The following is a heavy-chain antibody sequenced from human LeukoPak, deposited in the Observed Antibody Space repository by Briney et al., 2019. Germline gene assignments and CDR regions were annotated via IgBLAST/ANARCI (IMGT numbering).Heavy chain of an antibody. V-gene: IGHV3-23*01. CDR1: GFTFSTCA. CDR3: VKEPRGYSFSFDI. J-gene: IGHJ3*02. CDR2: ISGSGSKT. D-gene: IGHD5-18*01. Sequence: GGSLRLSCAASGFTFSTCAINWVRQAPGKWLEWVSAISGSGSKTFYADSVKGRFTISRDNPKNTLYLQMNSLRPEDTAVYYCVKEPRGYSFSFDIWGQGTMVTVSS.